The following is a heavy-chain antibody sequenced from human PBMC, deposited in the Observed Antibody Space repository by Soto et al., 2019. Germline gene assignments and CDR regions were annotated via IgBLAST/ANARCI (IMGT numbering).Heavy chain of an antibody. V-gene: IGHV3-21*01. Sequence: GGSLRLSCAASGFTFSSYSMNWVRQAPGKGLEWVSSIGSSSSYIYYADSVKGRFTISRDNAKNSLYLQMNSLRAEDTAVYYCASRDVYYYYGMDVWGQGTTVTVSS. CDR3: ASRDVYYYYGMDV. CDR2: IGSSSSYI. J-gene: IGHJ6*02. CDR1: GFTFSSYS.